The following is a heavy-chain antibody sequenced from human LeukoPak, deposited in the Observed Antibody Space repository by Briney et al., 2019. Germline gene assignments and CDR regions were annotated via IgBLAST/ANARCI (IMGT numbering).Heavy chain of an antibody. CDR1: GYTFTSYG. Sequence: ASVKVSCKASGYTFTSYGISWVRQAPGQGLEWMGWISAYDGNTNYAQKLQGRVTMTTDTSTSTAYMELRSLRSDDTAVYYCARKLTPHYYDSSGYLYYYYYMDVWGKGTTVTVSS. CDR3: ARKLTPHYYDSSGYLYYYYYMDV. J-gene: IGHJ6*03. V-gene: IGHV1-18*01. CDR2: ISAYDGNT. D-gene: IGHD3-22*01.